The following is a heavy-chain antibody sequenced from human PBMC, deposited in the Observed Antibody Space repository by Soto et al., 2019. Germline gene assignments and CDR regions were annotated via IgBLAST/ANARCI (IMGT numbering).Heavy chain of an antibody. J-gene: IGHJ6*03. CDR3: TSTYDILTGYYYYYYYMDV. V-gene: IGHV3-73*01. CDR2: IRSKANSYAT. D-gene: IGHD3-9*01. CDR1: GFTFSGSA. Sequence: EVQLVESGGGLVQPGGSLKLSCAASGFTFSGSAMHWVRQASGKGLEWVGRIRSKANSYATAYAASVKGRFTISRDDSKNTAYLQMNSLKTEDTAVYYCTSTYDILTGYYYYYYYMDVWGNGTTVTVSS.